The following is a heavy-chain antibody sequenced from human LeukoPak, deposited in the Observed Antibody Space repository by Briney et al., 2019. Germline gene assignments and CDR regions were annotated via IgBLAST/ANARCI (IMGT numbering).Heavy chain of an antibody. Sequence: SETLSLTCTVSGGSISSYYWSWVRQPPGRGLEWIGFVYYTGSTNYSPSLKSRVTISVDTSKNQFSLKLRSVTAADTAVYYCARISSSNWYNERGAFDVWGQGTMVTVSS. D-gene: IGHD6-13*01. CDR2: VYYTGST. V-gene: IGHV4-59*01. J-gene: IGHJ3*01. CDR1: GGSISSYY. CDR3: ARISSSNWYNERGAFDV.